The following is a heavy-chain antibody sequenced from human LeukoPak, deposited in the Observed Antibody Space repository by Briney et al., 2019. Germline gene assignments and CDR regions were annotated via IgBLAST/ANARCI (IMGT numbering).Heavy chain of an antibody. CDR2: VSWNSRII. CDR3: ARLTGAASGTYYFDY. D-gene: IGHD1-26*01. J-gene: IGHJ4*02. Sequence: GGSLRLSCAASGFTFDDYAMYWVRQAPGKGLEWVSGVSWNSRIIDYADSVKGRFTISRDNAKRSLYLQMNSLSSEDTAFYYCARLTGAASGTYYFDYWGQGTLVTVSS. V-gene: IGHV3-9*01. CDR1: GFTFDDYA.